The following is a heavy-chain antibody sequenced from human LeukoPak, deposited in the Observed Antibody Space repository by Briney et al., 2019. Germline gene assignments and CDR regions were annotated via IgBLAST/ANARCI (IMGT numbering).Heavy chain of an antibody. CDR2: ISSTSSYI. V-gene: IGHV3-21*01. CDR3: ARVGYSSGWYFDY. D-gene: IGHD6-19*01. CDR1: GFTFSTYS. Sequence: GGSLRLSCAASGFTFSTYSMNGVRQAPGKGLEWVSSISSTSSYIYYADSVKGRFTISRDNAQKSLYLQMNSLRAGDTAVYYCARVGYSSGWYFDYWGQGTLVTVSS. J-gene: IGHJ4*02.